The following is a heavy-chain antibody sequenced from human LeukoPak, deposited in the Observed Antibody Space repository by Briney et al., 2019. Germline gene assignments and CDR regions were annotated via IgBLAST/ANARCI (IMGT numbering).Heavy chain of an antibody. D-gene: IGHD2-2*01. V-gene: IGHV3-7*03. J-gene: IGHJ4*02. CDR1: GFTFSSYW. CDR3: ARTVVVVVGASDYFDY. Sequence: PGGSLTLSCAASGFTFSSYWMTWVRQAPGKGLEWLANIRQDGGVKYYMDSAKGRFTLSRDNAKSSLYLQMNSLRVEDTAMYFCARTVVVVVGASDYFDYWGQGTLVTVSS. CDR2: IRQDGGVK.